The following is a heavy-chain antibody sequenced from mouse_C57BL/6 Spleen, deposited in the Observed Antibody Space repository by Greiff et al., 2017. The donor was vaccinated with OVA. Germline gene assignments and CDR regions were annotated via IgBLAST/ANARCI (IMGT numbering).Heavy chain of an antibody. CDR3: PRGDDYPY. CDR2: IDPSDSYT. Sequence: QVQLKESGAELVRPGTSVKLSCKASGYTFTSYWMHWVKQRPGQGLEWIGVIDPSDSYTNYNHKFKGKATLTVDTSSSTANMQLSSLTSEDSAVYYCPRGDDYPYWGQGTTLTVSS. CDR1: GYTFTSYW. J-gene: IGHJ2*01. D-gene: IGHD2-4*01. V-gene: IGHV1-59*01.